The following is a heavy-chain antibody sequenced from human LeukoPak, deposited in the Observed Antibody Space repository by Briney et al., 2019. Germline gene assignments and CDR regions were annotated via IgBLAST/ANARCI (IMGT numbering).Heavy chain of an antibody. D-gene: IGHD3-10*02. CDR1: GFTFSNYW. V-gene: IGHV3-7*01. CDR2: IKQDGSEK. Sequence: GGSLRLSCAASGFTFSNYWMSWVRQAPGKGLEWVANIKQDGSEKYYVDSVKGRFTISRDNAKRSLYLQMSSLRVEDTAVYYCARGTMFPYYFDYWGQGALVTVSS. J-gene: IGHJ4*02. CDR3: ARGTMFPYYFDY.